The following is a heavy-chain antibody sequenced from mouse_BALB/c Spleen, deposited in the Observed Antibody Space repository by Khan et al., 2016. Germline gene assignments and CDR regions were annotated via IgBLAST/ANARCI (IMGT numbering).Heavy chain of an antibody. D-gene: IGHD2-1*01. J-gene: IGHJ3*01. V-gene: IGHV5-17*02. CDR1: GFTFSSFG. Sequence: EVELVESGGGLVQPGGSRKLSCAASGFTFSSFGMHWVRQAPEKGLEWVAYISSGSSAIYYEDTVKGRFTISRDNPKNTLFLQMTSLRSEDTAMYYDARRYVNYERGWFAYWGQETLVTVSA. CDR3: ARRYVNYERGWFAY. CDR2: ISSGSSAI.